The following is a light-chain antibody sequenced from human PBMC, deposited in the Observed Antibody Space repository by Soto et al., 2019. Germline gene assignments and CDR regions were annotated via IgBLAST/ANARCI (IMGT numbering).Light chain of an antibody. Sequence: ILLTQSPATLSLSPGERATLSCRASQSVGSYLAWYQEKPGQAPRLLIYAASNRATGIPARFSVSGSGTDFTLPISSLEPEDFAVYYCQQRSNWPPRVTFRRGPKVDIK. V-gene: IGKV3-11*01. CDR1: QSVGSY. CDR3: QQRSNWPPRVT. CDR2: AAS. J-gene: IGKJ3*01.